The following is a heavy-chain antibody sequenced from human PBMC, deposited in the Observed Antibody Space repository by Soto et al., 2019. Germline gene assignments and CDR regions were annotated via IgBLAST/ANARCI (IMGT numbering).Heavy chain of an antibody. D-gene: IGHD2-15*01. CDR1: GDTFSNYA. Sequence: QVQLVPSGAEVKKPGSSVKVSCKTSGDTFSNYAINWVRQAPGQGLEWMGGILPLLAATYYAERFKGRVTISADEATNTAYMDLSSLTAEDTAVYYRATKRAEDGDGFDYGGQGTPVIVSS. CDR2: ILPLLAAT. CDR3: ATKRAEDGDGFDY. J-gene: IGHJ4*02. V-gene: IGHV1-69*01.